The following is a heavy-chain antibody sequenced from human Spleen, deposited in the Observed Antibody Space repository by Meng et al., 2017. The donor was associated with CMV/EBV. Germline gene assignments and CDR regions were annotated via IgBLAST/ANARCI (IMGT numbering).Heavy chain of an antibody. D-gene: IGHD6-6*01. J-gene: IGHJ4*02. CDR3: ARDAYSSSSHDY. Sequence: SETLSLTCTVSGYSISSGYYWGWIRQPPGRGLEWIGTIYHGGRTYYNPSLKSRVTISVDTSKNQFSLKLSSVTAADTAVYYCARDAYSSSSHDYWGQGTLVTVSS. CDR2: IYHGGRT. V-gene: IGHV4-38-2*02. CDR1: GYSISSGYY.